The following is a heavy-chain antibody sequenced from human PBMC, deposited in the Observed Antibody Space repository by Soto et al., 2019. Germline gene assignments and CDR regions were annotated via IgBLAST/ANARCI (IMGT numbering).Heavy chain of an antibody. CDR3: ARDLIPQGNLDWTNWFDP. CDR1: GYTFTSYY. J-gene: IGHJ5*02. D-gene: IGHD2-21*01. Sequence: GASVKVSCKASGYTFTSYYMHWVRQAPGQGLEWMGIINPSGGSTNYAQKFQGRVTITADESTSTAYMELSSLRSEDTAVYYCARDLIPQGNLDWTNWFDPWGQGTLVTVSS. CDR2: INPSGGST. V-gene: IGHV1-46*01.